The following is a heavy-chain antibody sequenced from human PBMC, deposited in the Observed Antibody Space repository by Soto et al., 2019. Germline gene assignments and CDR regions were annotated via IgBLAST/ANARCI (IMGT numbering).Heavy chain of an antibody. J-gene: IGHJ5*01. CDR2: LYSGGSS. CDR3: ARLGYFEDSGYSYFDS. CDR1: GFIVSRSY. D-gene: IGHD3-22*01. Sequence: EVQLVESGGGLVRPGGSLRLSCGVSGFIVSRSYMTWVRQAPGKGLEWVSSLYSGGSSYYSDSVKGRFTISSDNSENTLSLQMNSLRAEDTAVYYCARLGYFEDSGYSYFDSWGHGTLVTVSS. V-gene: IGHV3-53*01.